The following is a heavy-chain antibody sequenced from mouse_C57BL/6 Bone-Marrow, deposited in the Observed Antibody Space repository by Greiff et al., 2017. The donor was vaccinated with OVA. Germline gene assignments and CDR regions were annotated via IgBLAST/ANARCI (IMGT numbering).Heavy chain of an antibody. CDR2: IDPSDSYT. D-gene: IGHD2-3*01. CDR1: GYTFTSYW. CDR3: AKGRLLLFDY. J-gene: IGHJ2*01. V-gene: IGHV1-50*01. Sequence: VQLQQPGAELVKPGASVKLSCKASGYTFTSYWMQWVKQRPGQGLEWIGEIDPSDSYTNYNQKFKGKATLTVDTSSSTAYMQLSSLTSEDSAVYYCAKGRLLLFDYWGQGTTLTVSS.